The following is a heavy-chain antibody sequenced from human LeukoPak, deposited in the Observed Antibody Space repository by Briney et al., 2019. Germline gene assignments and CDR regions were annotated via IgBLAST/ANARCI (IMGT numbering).Heavy chain of an antibody. V-gene: IGHV1-2*02. Sequence: ASVKVSCKASGYTFTGYYIHWVRQAPGQGLEWMGWINPNSGGTNYAQKFQGTVTMTRDTSISTAYMELSRLRSDDTAVYYCARDIVMVTYWFDPWGQGTLVTVSS. CDR2: INPNSGGT. CDR3: ARDIVMVTYWFDP. CDR1: GYTFTGYY. J-gene: IGHJ5*02. D-gene: IGHD5-18*01.